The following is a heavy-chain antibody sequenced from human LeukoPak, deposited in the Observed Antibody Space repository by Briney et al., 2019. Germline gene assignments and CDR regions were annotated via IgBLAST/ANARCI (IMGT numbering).Heavy chain of an antibody. Sequence: PGRSLRLSCAASGFTFDDYAMHWVRQATGKGLKWVSGISWNSGSIGYADSVKGRFTISGDNAKNSLYLKMNSLRAEDTALYYCAKGGTVLNLGIYYFDYWGQGTLVTVSS. D-gene: IGHD2-21*01. J-gene: IGHJ4*02. CDR3: AKGGTVLNLGIYYFDY. CDR2: ISWNSGSI. V-gene: IGHV3-9*01. CDR1: GFTFDDYA.